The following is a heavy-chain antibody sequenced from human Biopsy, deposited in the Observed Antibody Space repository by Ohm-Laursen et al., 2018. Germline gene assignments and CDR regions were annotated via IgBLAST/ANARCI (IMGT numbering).Heavy chain of an antibody. D-gene: IGHD3-10*01. J-gene: IGHJ3*02. Sequence: ASVKVSCKASGYTFTDYSLHWVRQAPGQGLEWMGWVNPNSGATNYAQKFQGRVTMTSDTSISTAYIELRRLISDDTAVYFCARDRMVTVITLVRADTFDIWGQGTTVTVSS. CDR3: ARDRMVTVITLVRADTFDI. CDR1: GYTFTDYS. CDR2: VNPNSGAT. V-gene: IGHV1-2*02.